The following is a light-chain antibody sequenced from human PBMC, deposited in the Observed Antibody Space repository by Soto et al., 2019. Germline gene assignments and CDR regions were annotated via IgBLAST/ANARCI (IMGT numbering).Light chain of an antibody. J-gene: IGLJ2*01. CDR3: QTWGAGIV. Sequence: QLVLTQSPSASASLGASVKLTCTLTNGHSGYAIAWHQQRPEKGPRYLIRLNTDGSHNKGDGIPDRFSGSSSGAERYLTISSLQSEDEADYYCQTWGAGIVFGGGTKLTVL. CDR2: LNTDGSH. V-gene: IGLV4-69*01. CDR1: NGHSGYA.